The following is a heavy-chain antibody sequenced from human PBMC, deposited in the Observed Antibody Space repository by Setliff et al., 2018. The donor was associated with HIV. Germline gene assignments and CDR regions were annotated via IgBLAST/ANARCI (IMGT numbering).Heavy chain of an antibody. CDR3: TRVAPSGYNNGWYVGFLDS. V-gene: IGHV1-24*01. J-gene: IGHJ4*02. CDR2: FDPEDGET. D-gene: IGHD6-19*01. Sequence: ASVKVSCKISGYTLTELSIHWVRQAPGKGLEWMANFDPEDGETFYAQKVQGRLTMTEDTSTDTAYMELSSLRSDDTAMYYCTRVAPSGYNNGWYVGFLDSWGQGTLVTVSS. CDR1: GYTLTELS.